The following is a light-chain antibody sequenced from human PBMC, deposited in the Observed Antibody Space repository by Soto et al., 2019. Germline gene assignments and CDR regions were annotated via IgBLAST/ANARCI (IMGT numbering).Light chain of an antibody. J-gene: IGKJ1*01. Sequence: DIQMTQSPSTLSASVGDRVSITFRASQSISSWLAWYQQKPGKAPKLLIYKASSLESGVPSRFRGSGSGTEFTLTISSLQPDDFATYYCQQYNSYSWTFGKGIEVDI. CDR3: QQYNSYSWT. V-gene: IGKV1-5*03. CDR2: KAS. CDR1: QSISSW.